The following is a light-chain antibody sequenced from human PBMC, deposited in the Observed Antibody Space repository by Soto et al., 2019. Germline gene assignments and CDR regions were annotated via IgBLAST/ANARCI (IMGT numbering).Light chain of an antibody. Sequence: QSVLTQPASVSGSPGQSITISCTGTSNDVGGDNYVSWYQQHPGKAPKLMIYDVSYRPSGVSNRFSGSKSGNTASLTISGLQAEDEADYYCSSYTTSSTLEVFGTGTKLTVL. CDR2: DVS. V-gene: IGLV2-14*01. J-gene: IGLJ1*01. CDR3: SSYTTSSTLEV. CDR1: SNDVGGDNY.